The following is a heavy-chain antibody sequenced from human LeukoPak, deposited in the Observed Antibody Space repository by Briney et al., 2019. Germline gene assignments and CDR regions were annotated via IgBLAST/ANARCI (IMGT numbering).Heavy chain of an antibody. CDR2: IYHSGST. J-gene: IGHJ4*02. CDR3: ARPDSGYDFHY. D-gene: IGHD5-12*01. Sequence: PSETLSLTCAVSGYSISSGYSWGWIRPPPGKGLEWIGNIYHSGSTYYNPSLKRRVTISVDTPKNKISLKLRSVTAADTAVYYCARPDSGYDFHYWGQGTLVTVSS. CDR1: GYSISSGYS. V-gene: IGHV4-38-2*01.